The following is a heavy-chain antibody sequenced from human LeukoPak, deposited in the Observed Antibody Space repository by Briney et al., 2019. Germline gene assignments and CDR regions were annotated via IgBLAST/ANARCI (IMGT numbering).Heavy chain of an antibody. CDR2: INHSGST. CDR1: GGSFSGYY. Sequence: PSKTLSLTCAVYGGSFSGYYWSWIRQPPGKGLEWIGEINHSGSTNYNPSLKSRVTISVDTSKNQFSLKLSSVTAADTAVYYCARGVSYYYDSSDRTLDYWGQGTLVTVSS. D-gene: IGHD3-22*01. V-gene: IGHV4-34*01. J-gene: IGHJ4*02. CDR3: ARGVSYYYDSSDRTLDY.